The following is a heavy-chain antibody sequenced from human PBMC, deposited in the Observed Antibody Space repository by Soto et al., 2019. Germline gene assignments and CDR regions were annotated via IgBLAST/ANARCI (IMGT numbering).Heavy chain of an antibody. CDR3: ARDSNEYCSGGSCYIVGGN. D-gene: IGHD2-15*01. J-gene: IGHJ4*02. CDR1: GYTFTSYG. CDR2: ISAYNGNT. Sequence: QVQLVQSGAEVKKPGASVKVSCKASGYTFTSYGISWVRQAPGQGLEWMGWISAYNGNTNYAQKLQGRVTMTTDTSTSTAYMELRSLRSEDTAVYYCARDSNEYCSGGSCYIVGGNWGQGTLVTVSS. V-gene: IGHV1-18*01.